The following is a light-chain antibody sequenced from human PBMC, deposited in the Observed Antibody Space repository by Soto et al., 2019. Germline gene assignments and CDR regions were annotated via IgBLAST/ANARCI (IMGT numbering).Light chain of an antibody. CDR2: EVN. V-gene: IGLV2-23*02. CDR3: CSYAGSSTYV. Sequence: QSALTQPASVSGSPGQSITISCTGTSSEVGYYNLVSWYQHHPGKAPKLIIYEVNKRPSGVSNRFSGSKSGNTASLTISGLQAEDEADYHCCSYAGSSTYVFVTGTKVTVL. CDR1: SSEVGYYNL. J-gene: IGLJ1*01.